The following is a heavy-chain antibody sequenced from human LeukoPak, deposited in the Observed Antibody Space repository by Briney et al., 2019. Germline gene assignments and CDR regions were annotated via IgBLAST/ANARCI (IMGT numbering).Heavy chain of an antibody. Sequence: PGGSLRLSCAASGFTFSSYAMSWMRQPPGRGLEWIGYIYYTGDTNYNPSLKSRVTISVDMSKNQLSLRLNSVTAADTAVYYCVRTAGRDGGYWGQGALVTVSS. J-gene: IGHJ4*02. CDR3: VRTAGRDGGY. CDR2: IYYTGDT. V-gene: IGHV4-59*13. D-gene: IGHD1-26*01. CDR1: GFTFSSYA.